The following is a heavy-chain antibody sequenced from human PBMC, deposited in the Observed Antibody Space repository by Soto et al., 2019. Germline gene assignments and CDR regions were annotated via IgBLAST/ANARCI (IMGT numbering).Heavy chain of an antibody. Sequence: PSETLSLTCTVSGDSICSYYWSWIRQPPGKGLEWIGYIYYSGSTNYNPSLKSRVTISVDTSKNQFSLKLSSVTAADTAVYYCATTNYRSSPSTFDYWGQGTLVTVSS. D-gene: IGHD4-4*01. CDR3: ATTNYRSSPSTFDY. CDR2: IYYSGST. CDR1: GDSICSYY. J-gene: IGHJ4*02. V-gene: IGHV4-59*08.